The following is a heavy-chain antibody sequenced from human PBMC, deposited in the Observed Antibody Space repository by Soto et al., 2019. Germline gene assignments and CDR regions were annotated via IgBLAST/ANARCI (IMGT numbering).Heavy chain of an antibody. CDR2: INAGNGNT. CDR3: ASAVAVPAAFDY. V-gene: IGHV1-3*05. D-gene: IGHD6-19*01. J-gene: IGHJ4*02. CDR1: GYTFTTYA. Sequence: QVQLVQSGAEEKKPGASVKVSCKASGYTFTTYAMHWVRQAPGQRLEWMGWINAGNGNTKYSQKVQGRVTITRATSPSTAYMELSSLRSADTAVYYCASAVAVPAAFDYWGQGTLVTVSS.